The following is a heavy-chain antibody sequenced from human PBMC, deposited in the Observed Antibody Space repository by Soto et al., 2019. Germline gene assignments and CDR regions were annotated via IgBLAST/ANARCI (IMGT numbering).Heavy chain of an antibody. CDR3: ARGPVYSSSWYEHGMDV. J-gene: IGHJ6*02. CDR1: GFTFSSYG. V-gene: IGHV3-33*01. D-gene: IGHD6-13*01. Sequence: PGGSLRLSCAASGFTFSSYGMRWVRQAPGKGLEWVAVIWYDGSNKYYADSVKGRFTISRDNSKNTLYLQMNSLRAEDTAVYYCARGPVYSSSWYEHGMDVWGLGTTVTVSS. CDR2: IWYDGSNK.